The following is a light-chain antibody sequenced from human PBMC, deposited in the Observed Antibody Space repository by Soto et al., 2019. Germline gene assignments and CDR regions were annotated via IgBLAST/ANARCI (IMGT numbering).Light chain of an antibody. J-gene: IGLJ1*01. CDR3: PSYASSLSGYV. CDR2: GNS. Sequence: QSVLTQPPSVSGAPGQRVTISCTGSSSNIGAGYDVHWYQQLPGTAPKLLIYGNSNRPSGVPDRFSGSKSGTSASLAITGLQAEDEADYSCPSYASSLSGYVFGTGTKLTVL. CDR1: SSNIGAGYD. V-gene: IGLV1-40*01.